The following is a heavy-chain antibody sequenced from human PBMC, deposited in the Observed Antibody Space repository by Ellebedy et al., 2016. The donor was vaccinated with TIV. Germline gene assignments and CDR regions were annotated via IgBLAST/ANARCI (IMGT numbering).Heavy chain of an antibody. J-gene: IGHJ5*02. V-gene: IGHV1-2*02. CDR2: INPNSGGT. Sequence: AASVKVSCKASGYTFTGYYMHWVRQAPGQGLEWMGWINPNSGGTNYAQKFQGRVTMTRDTSISTAYMELSRLRSDDTAVYYCARQEASIGYSYGSWGQGTLVTVSS. CDR3: ARQEASIGYSYGS. CDR1: GYTFTGYY. D-gene: IGHD5-18*01.